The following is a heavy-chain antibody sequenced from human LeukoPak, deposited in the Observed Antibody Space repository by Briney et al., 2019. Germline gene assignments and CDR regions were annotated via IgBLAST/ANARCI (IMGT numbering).Heavy chain of an antibody. V-gene: IGHV1-18*04. J-gene: IGHJ4*02. CDR2: ISGYNGDT. Sequence: ASVKVSCKASGYTFTDYYIHWVRQAPGQGLEWMGWISGYNGDTNYAQKFQGRVTMTTDTSTNTAYMDLRRLRSDDTAVYYCARNWGAGHPINFDYWGQGTLVTVSS. D-gene: IGHD3-16*01. CDR1: GYTFTDYY. CDR3: ARNWGAGHPINFDY.